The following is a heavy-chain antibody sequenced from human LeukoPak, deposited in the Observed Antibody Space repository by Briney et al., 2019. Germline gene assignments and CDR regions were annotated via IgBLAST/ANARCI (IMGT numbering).Heavy chain of an antibody. D-gene: IGHD3-22*01. CDR3: LRGDSRDF. Sequence: GGSLRLTCAACGFAFSTYTMNWARQAPGKGLEWVASINSGGTTTHYAFSVKGRFTVSRDNAQNVLYLQMNGLRGDDAAVYYCLRGDSRDFWGQGTLVTVSS. CDR1: GFAFSTYT. V-gene: IGHV3-21*06. CDR2: INSGGTTT. J-gene: IGHJ4*02.